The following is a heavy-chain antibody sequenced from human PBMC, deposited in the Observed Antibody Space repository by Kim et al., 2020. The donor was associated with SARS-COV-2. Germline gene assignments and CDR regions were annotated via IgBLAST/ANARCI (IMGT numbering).Heavy chain of an antibody. D-gene: IGHD3-22*01. Sequence: SETLSLTCTVSGGSISSGGYYWSWIRQHPGKGLEWIGYIYYSGSTYYNPSLKSRVTISVDTSKNQFSLKLSSVTAADTAVYYCARDRDYYDSSGYSYYYYYGMDVWGQGTTVTVSS. CDR1: GGSISSGGYY. J-gene: IGHJ6*02. CDR2: IYYSGST. V-gene: IGHV4-31*03. CDR3: ARDRDYYDSSGYSYYYYYGMDV.